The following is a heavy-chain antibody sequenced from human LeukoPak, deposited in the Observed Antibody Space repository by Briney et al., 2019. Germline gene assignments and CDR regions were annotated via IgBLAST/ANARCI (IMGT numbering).Heavy chain of an antibody. D-gene: IGHD5-24*01. V-gene: IGHV4-39*01. CDR3: ARQGPEGYKQPYYYMDV. Sequence: SETLSLTCTVSGGSISSSSYYWGWIRQPPGKGLEWIGSIYYSGSTYYNPSLKSRVTISVDTSKNQFSLKLSSVTAADTAVYYCARQGPEGYKQPYYYMDVWGKGTRSPSP. J-gene: IGHJ6*03. CDR2: IYYSGST. CDR1: GGSISSSSYY.